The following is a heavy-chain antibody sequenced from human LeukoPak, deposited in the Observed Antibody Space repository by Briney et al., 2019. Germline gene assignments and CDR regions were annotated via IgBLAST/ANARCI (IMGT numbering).Heavy chain of an antibody. J-gene: IGHJ6*03. V-gene: IGHV4-34*01. CDR1: GGSFSGYY. Sequence: SETLSLTSAVYGGSFSGYYWGWIRQPPGQGLEWSGKINHSGSTNYHPSLKSRVTISVDTSKNQFSLKLSSVTAADTAVYYCARNLGGGTYYYDYYMDVWGKGTTVTVSS. CDR2: INHSGST. CDR3: ARNLGGGTYYYDYYMDV. D-gene: IGHD4-23*01.